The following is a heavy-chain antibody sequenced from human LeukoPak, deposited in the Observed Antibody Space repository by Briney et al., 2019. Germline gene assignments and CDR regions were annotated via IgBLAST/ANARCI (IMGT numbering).Heavy chain of an antibody. CDR1: GFTFSDYY. V-gene: IGHV3-15*01. CDR3: TTDTYVLMF. J-gene: IGHJ4*02. D-gene: IGHD2-15*01. Sequence: GGSLRLSCAASGFTFSDYYMSWIRQAPGKGLEWVGRIKSKTDGGTTDYAAPVKGRFTISRDDSKNTLYLQMNSLKTEDTAVYYCTTDTYVLMFWGQGTLVTVSS. CDR2: IKSKTDGGTT.